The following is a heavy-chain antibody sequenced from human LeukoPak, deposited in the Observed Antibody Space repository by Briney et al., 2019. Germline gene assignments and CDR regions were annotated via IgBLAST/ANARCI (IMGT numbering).Heavy chain of an antibody. V-gene: IGHV3-23*01. J-gene: IGHJ6*02. Sequence: PGGSLRLSCTASGFTFNSYAMTWVRQAPGKGLEWVSSTSASGGSTYFADSVKGRFTISRDNSKNTLYLQMNSLRAEDTAVYYCAKDRSSSWYTEYYYYYGMDVWGQGTTVTVSS. CDR1: GFTFNSYA. CDR3: AKDRSSSWYTEYYYYYGMDV. CDR2: TSASGGST. D-gene: IGHD6-13*01.